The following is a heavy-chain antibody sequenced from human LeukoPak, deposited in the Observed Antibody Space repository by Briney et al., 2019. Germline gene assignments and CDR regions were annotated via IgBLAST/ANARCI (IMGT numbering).Heavy chain of an antibody. CDR2: ISYDESNK. CDR1: GFTFSSYA. D-gene: IGHD3-3*01. J-gene: IGHJ1*01. Sequence: GGSLRLSCAASGFTFSSYAMHWVRQAPGKGLEWVAVISYDESNKYYADSVKGRFTISRDNSKNTLYLRMNSLRAEDTAVYYCARGAIFGVVISSARYAEYFQHWGQGTLVTVSS. CDR3: ARGAIFGVVISSARYAEYFQH. V-gene: IGHV3-30-3*01.